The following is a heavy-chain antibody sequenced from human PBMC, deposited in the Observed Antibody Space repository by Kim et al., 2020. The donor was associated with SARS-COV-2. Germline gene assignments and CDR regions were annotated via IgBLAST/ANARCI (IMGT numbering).Heavy chain of an antibody. D-gene: IGHD6-19*01. Sequence: GSSTSYADSVKGRFTISRDNAKNTLYLQMNSLRAEDTAVYYCSAVAGTVGWGQGTLVTVSS. CDR2: GSST. CDR3: SAVAGTVG. J-gene: IGHJ4*02. V-gene: IGHV3-74*01.